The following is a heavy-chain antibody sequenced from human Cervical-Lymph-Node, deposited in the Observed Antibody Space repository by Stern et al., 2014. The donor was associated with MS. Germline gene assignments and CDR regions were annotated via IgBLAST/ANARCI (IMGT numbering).Heavy chain of an antibody. Sequence: QVQLVQSGAEVKEPGSAVKVSCKASGGPFNNYAINWVRQAPGQGLGWVGRVIPIFGTPQYAHNFQGSLTFTAGESTNTAYMELSSLRSEDSAVYYCARDGDTAMVSPWYFFAFWGQGTLVIVSS. J-gene: IGHJ4*02. CDR3: ARDGDTAMVSPWYFFAF. CDR1: GGPFNNYA. D-gene: IGHD5-18*01. CDR2: VIPIFGTP. V-gene: IGHV1-69*18.